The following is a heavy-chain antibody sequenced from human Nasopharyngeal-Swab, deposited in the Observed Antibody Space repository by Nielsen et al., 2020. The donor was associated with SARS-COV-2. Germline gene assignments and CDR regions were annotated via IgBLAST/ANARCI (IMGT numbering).Heavy chain of an antibody. D-gene: IGHD3-3*01. Sequence: SETLSLTCTVSGCSISSSSYYWGWIRQPPGKGLEWIGSIYYSGSTYYNPSLKSRVTISVDTSKNQFSLKLSSVTAADTAVYYCARQLTSITIFGVVTRAFDYWGQGTLVTVSS. J-gene: IGHJ4*02. CDR3: ARQLTSITIFGVVTRAFDY. V-gene: IGHV4-39*01. CDR1: GCSISSSSYY. CDR2: IYYSGST.